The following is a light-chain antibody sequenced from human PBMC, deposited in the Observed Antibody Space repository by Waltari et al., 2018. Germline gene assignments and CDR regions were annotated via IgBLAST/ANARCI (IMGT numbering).Light chain of an antibody. CDR3: SSYTSSSTWV. V-gene: IGLV2-14*01. CDR2: DVS. Sequence: QSALTQPASLSGSPGQSITLPCTGTSRDVGGYNYFSWYQQHPGKAPKLMIYDVSKRPSGVSNRFSGSKSGNTASLTISGLQAEDEADYYCSSYTSSSTWVFSGGTKLTVL. CDR1: SRDVGGYNY. J-gene: IGLJ3*02.